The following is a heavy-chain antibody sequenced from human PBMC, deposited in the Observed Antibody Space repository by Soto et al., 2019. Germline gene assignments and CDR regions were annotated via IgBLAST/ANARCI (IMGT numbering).Heavy chain of an antibody. Sequence: QVPLVQSGAEVRKPGSSVKVSCEASGGSFNNYVISWLRQAPGQGLKWMGGIIPNYETANYAQKIRGRLTITADRATNMAYMELNSLRPEDTATYYCASYWNAGTLYGAFDIWGQGTTVIVS. V-gene: IGHV1-69*06. CDR3: ASYWNAGTLYGAFDI. CDR1: GGSFNNYV. D-gene: IGHD4-17*01. J-gene: IGHJ3*02. CDR2: IIPNYETA.